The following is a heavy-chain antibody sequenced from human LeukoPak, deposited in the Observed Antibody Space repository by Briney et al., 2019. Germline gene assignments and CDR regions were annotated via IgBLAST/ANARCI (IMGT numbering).Heavy chain of an antibody. Sequence: GGSLRLSCAASGFTFRSYAMTWVRQAPGKGLEWVSVVTGNGDTTYYADSLKGRFTISRDNSRNTLYLQMNSLRAEDTAVYHCARNAADCTTSACYDSWGQGTLVTVSS. CDR2: VTGNGDTT. J-gene: IGHJ4*02. D-gene: IGHD2-8*01. V-gene: IGHV3-23*01. CDR3: ARNAADCTTSACYDS. CDR1: GFTFRSYA.